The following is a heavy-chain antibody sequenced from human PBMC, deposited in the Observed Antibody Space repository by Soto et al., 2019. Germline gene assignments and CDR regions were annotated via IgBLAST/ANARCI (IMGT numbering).Heavy chain of an antibody. V-gene: IGHV3-23*01. Sequence: GGALRVSCGASGFTFSSYSMSWVRQAPGKGLEWVSGFRTSGDGGTTYYADSVKGRFTISRDNSKNTLFLQMNSLRAEDTAVYYCARDDVPDYYDSSGRHWYFDLWGRGTLVTVSS. CDR2: FRTSGDGGTT. CDR1: GFTFSSYS. CDR3: ARDDVPDYYDSSGRHWYFDL. J-gene: IGHJ2*01. D-gene: IGHD3-22*01.